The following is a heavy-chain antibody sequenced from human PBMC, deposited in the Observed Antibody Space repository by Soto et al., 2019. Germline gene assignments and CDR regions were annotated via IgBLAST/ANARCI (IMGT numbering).Heavy chain of an antibody. CDR1: GGTFSSYA. V-gene: IGHV1-69*01. J-gene: IGHJ3*02. CDR3: ARADGYCSGGSCYPNDAFDI. Sequence: QVQLVQSGAEVKKPGSSVKVSCKASGGTFSSYAISWVRQAPGQGLEWMGGIIPIFGTANYAQKFQGRVTITADESTRTAYMELSSLRSEDTAVYYCARADGYCSGGSCYPNDAFDIWGQGTMVTVSS. D-gene: IGHD2-15*01. CDR2: IIPIFGTA.